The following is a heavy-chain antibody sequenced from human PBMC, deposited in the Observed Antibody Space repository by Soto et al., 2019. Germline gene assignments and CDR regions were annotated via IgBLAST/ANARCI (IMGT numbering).Heavy chain of an antibody. D-gene: IGHD1-1*01. CDR1: GGSVSGSDYY. Sequence: PSETLSLTCAVSGGSVSGSDYYWAWLRQSPGKRPEWIGSVFHTGFTSYNPALESRVSVSVDTSKSQFSLKLSAVTASDTAVYYCSTSQKVYNRTYFDTVARWPCSPSAQ. CDR2: VFHTGFT. J-gene: IGHJ4*02. V-gene: IGHV4-39*01. CDR3: STSQKVYNRTYFDT.